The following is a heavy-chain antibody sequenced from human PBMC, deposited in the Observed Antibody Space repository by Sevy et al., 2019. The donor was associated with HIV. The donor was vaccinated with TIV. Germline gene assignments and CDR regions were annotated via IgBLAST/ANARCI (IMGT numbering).Heavy chain of an antibody. Sequence: ASVKVSCKASGYTFTSYDINWGRQASGQGPEWMGWMNPNSGKTGSAQKFQGRVTMTRNTSISTAYMEVRSLRSEDTAVYYCARGGTGSYYDLDYWGQGTLVTVSS. J-gene: IGHJ4*02. V-gene: IGHV1-8*01. CDR3: ARGGTGSYYDLDY. D-gene: IGHD1-26*01. CDR1: GYTFTSYD. CDR2: MNPNSGKT.